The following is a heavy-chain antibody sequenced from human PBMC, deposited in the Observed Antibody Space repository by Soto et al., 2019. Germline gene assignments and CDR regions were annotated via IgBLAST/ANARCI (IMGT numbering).Heavy chain of an antibody. Sequence: EVQLVESGGGLVQPGGSLRLSCAASGFTFSSYWMHWVRQAPGKGLVWVSRINSDGSSTSYADSVTGRFTISRDNAKNTLYLQMNSLRAEDTAVYYCAVAVAGPTAIGYWGQGTLVTVSS. CDR2: INSDGSST. J-gene: IGHJ4*02. CDR3: AVAVAGPTAIGY. D-gene: IGHD6-19*01. V-gene: IGHV3-74*01. CDR1: GFTFSSYW.